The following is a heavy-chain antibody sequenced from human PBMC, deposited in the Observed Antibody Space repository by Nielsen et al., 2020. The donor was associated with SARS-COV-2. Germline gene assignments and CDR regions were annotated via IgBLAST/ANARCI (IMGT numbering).Heavy chain of an antibody. V-gene: IGHV4-4*02. Sequence: SETLSLTCTVSGGSISSKNWWSWVRQSPGKGLEWIGEIYYTGTTSYNSSLKSRVSISVDQSKNQFSLNLSSLTAADTAVYYCARSGGNYFPYYYYGMNVWGPGTTVTVSS. CDR1: GGSISSKNW. CDR2: IYYTGTT. J-gene: IGHJ6*02. D-gene: IGHD1-26*01. CDR3: ARSGGNYFPYYYYGMNV.